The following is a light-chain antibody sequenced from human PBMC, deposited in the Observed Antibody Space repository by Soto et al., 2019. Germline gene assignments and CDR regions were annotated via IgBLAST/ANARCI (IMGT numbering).Light chain of an antibody. CDR2: GAS. J-gene: IGKJ4*01. V-gene: IGKV3-20*01. CDR3: QQYGSSPVT. Sequence: ETVLTQSPGTLSLSPGERATLSCRSSQSVSSSYLAWYKQKPGQAPRLVSYGASSRATGIPDRFSGSGSGTDFTLTISRLQPEDFEVYYCQQYGSSPVTFGGGTKVDIK. CDR1: QSVSSSY.